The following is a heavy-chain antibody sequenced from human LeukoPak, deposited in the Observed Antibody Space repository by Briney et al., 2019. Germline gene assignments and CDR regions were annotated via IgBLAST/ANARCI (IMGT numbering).Heavy chain of an antibody. CDR1: GGSISSSNW. CDR2: IYHSGST. D-gene: IGHD3-3*02. J-gene: IGHJ5*02. V-gene: IGHV4-4*02. CDR3: ARGREHSSRRHRFDP. Sequence: SGTLSLTCAVSGGSISSSNWWSWVRQPPGKGLEWIGEIYHSGSTNYNPSLKSRVTISVDKSKNQFSLKLSSVTAADTAVYYCARGREHSSRRHRFDPWGQGTLVTVSS.